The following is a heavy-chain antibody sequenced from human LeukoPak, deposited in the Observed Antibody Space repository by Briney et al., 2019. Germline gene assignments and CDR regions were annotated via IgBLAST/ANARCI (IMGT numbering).Heavy chain of an antibody. CDR1: GFTFSSYG. V-gene: IGHV3-7*01. CDR3: ARGRTTVITQRYYYYYMDV. CDR2: INQDGSEK. Sequence: GGSLRLSCAASGFTFSSYGMHWVRRAPGKGLEWVASINQDGSEKYYVDSVKGRFTISRDNAKNSLYLQMNSLRAEDTAVYYCARGRTTVITQRYYYYYMDVWGKGTTVTVSS. D-gene: IGHD4-17*01. J-gene: IGHJ6*03.